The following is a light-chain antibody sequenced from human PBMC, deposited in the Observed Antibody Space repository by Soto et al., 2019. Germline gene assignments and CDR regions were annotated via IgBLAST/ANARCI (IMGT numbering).Light chain of an antibody. CDR1: QSVSSN. CDR2: GAF. J-gene: IGKJ1*01. V-gene: IGKV3-15*01. CDR3: QQYNDWPLT. Sequence: DIVMTQSPVTLSVSLGERATLSCRASQSVSSNLAWYQQKPGKAPSLLIYGAFTRTTGIPARFSGSGSGTEFTLTISSLQSDDFAPYYCQQYNDWPLTFGQGTKVDIK.